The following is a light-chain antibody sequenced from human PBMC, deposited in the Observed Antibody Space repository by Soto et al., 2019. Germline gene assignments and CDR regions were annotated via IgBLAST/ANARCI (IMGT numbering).Light chain of an antibody. CDR3: SSFAGDNDVI. J-gene: IGLJ2*01. V-gene: IGLV2-8*01. CDR1: SSDIGAYNF. CDR2: EVN. Sequence: QSALTQPPSASGSPGQSVTISCSGSSSDIGAYNFVSWYQQHPGQAPKLMIFEVNQRPSGVPIRFSGSKSGNTASLTVSGLQAEDEADYYCSSFAGDNDVIFGGGTKLTVL.